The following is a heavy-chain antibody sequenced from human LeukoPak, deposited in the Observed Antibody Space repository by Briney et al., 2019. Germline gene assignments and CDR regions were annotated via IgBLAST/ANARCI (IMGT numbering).Heavy chain of an antibody. CDR2: INPNSGGT. Sequence: GASVKVSCKASGYTFTGHYIHWVRQAPGQGPEWMGWINPNSGGTSYAQKFQGRVSVTRDTSISTAYMEVSGLRSDDTALYYCARDRVPFYSSTFKDYYLQYGLDVWGQGTTVTVSS. V-gene: IGHV1-2*02. J-gene: IGHJ6*02. CDR3: ARDRVPFYSSTFKDYYLQYGLDV. D-gene: IGHD2/OR15-2a*01. CDR1: GYTFTGHY.